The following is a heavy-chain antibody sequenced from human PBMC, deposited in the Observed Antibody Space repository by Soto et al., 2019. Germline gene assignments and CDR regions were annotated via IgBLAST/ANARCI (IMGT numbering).Heavy chain of an antibody. CDR2: MNTNSGTT. J-gene: IGHJ4*02. CDR3: ARGRRRDGYIPLWY. Sequence: QVQLVQSGAEVKKPGASVKVSFKASGYTFTSYDINWVRQATGQRLEWMGWMNTNSGTTGYAQKFQGRVTMTRNTSISTAYMELSSLRSEDTAVYYCARGRRRDGYIPLWYWGKGNLVTVSS. CDR1: GYTFTSYD. V-gene: IGHV1-8*01. D-gene: IGHD5-12*01.